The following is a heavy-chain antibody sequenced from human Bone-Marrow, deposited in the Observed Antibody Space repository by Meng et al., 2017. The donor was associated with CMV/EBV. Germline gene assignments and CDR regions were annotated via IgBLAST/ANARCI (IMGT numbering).Heavy chain of an antibody. V-gene: IGHV1-2*02. CDR1: GYTFTNYD. CDR2: MNPNSGGT. J-gene: IGHJ5*02. Sequence: ASVKVSCKPSGYTFTNYDINWVRQATGQGLEWMGWMNPNSGGTNYAQKFQGRVTMTRDTSISTAYMELSRLRSDDTAVYYCAEGSAEYSSTFDPWGQGTLVTFYS. CDR3: AEGSAEYSSTFDP. D-gene: IGHD6-6*01.